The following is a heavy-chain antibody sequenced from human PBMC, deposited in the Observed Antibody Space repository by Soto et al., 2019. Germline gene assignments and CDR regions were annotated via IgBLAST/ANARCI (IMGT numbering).Heavy chain of an antibody. CDR3: AKVRAVAGTGDFQH. CDR2: ISYDGSNK. CDR1: GFTFSSYG. V-gene: IGHV3-30*18. J-gene: IGHJ1*01. D-gene: IGHD6-19*01. Sequence: GGSLRLSCAASGFTFSSYGMHWVRQAPGKGLEWVAVISYDGSNKYYADSVKGRFTISRDNSKNTLYLQMNSLRAEDTAVYYCAKVRAVAGTGDFQHWGQGTLVTVSS.